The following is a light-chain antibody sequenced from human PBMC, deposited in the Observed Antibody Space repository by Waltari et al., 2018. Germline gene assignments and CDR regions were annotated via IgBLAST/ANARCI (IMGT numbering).Light chain of an antibody. CDR2: GAS. V-gene: IGKV3-15*01. Sequence: DIVMTQSPATLSVSPGEGATLPCTASQSIGSNLAWYQPKPGQPPRFPHYGASTRATGITVRFSGSGSGTEFTLTISSLQSADFAVYFCQQYNNWPETFGQGTKVEIK. J-gene: IGKJ1*01. CDR3: QQYNNWPET. CDR1: QSIGSN.